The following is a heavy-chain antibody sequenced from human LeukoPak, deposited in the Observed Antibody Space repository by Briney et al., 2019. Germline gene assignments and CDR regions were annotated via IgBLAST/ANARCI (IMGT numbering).Heavy chain of an antibody. CDR3: ARVYYGSGSYPNFDY. D-gene: IGHD3-10*01. J-gene: IGHJ4*02. Sequence: SQTLSLTCTVSGGSISSGDYYWSWVRQPPGKGLEWIGYIYYSGSTYYNPSLKSRVTISVDTSKNQFSLKLSSVTAPDTAVYYCARVYYGSGSYPNFDYWGQGTLVTVSS. CDR1: GGSISSGDYY. V-gene: IGHV4-30-4*01. CDR2: IYYSGST.